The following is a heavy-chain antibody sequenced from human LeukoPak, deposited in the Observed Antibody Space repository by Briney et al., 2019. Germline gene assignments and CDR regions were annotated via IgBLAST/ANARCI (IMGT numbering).Heavy chain of an antibody. CDR2: ISYDGSNK. Sequence: GGSLRLSCAASGFTFSSYWMSWVRQAPGKGLEWVAVISYDGSNKYYADSVKGRFTISRDNSKNTLYLQMNSLRAEDTAVYYCARDHAGGYYYYYMDVWGKGTTVIVSS. V-gene: IGHV3-30*03. D-gene: IGHD2-8*01. CDR1: GFTFSSYW. CDR3: ARDHAGGYYYYYMDV. J-gene: IGHJ6*03.